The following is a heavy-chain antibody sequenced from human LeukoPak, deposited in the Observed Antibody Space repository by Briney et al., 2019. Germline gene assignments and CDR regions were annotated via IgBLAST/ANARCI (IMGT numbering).Heavy chain of an antibody. D-gene: IGHD1-26*01. CDR2: ISSGTSYI. CDR1: GFTFNTYT. Sequence: GGSLRLSCAASGFTFNTYTMNWVRQAPGKGLGWVCSISSGTSYIYYADSVKGRFTISRDNAKNSLYLQMNSLRAEDTAVYYCARDPTSSWETAFDIWGQGTMVTVSS. CDR3: ARDPTSSWETAFDI. J-gene: IGHJ3*02. V-gene: IGHV3-21*01.